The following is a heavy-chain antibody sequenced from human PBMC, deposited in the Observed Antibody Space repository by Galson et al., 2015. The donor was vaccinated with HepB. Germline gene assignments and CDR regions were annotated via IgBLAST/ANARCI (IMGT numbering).Heavy chain of an antibody. CDR2: ISSSSSYI. V-gene: IGHV3-21*01. J-gene: IGHJ6*03. Sequence: SLRLSCAASGFTFSNYSMNWVRQAPGKGLEWVSSISSSSSYIYYADSVKGRFTISRDNAKNSLYLQMNSLRAEDTAVYYCCMTTVSSQRYYYYYYMDVRGKGTTVTVSS. CDR1: GFTFSNYS. D-gene: IGHD4-17*01. CDR3: CMTTVSSQRYYYYYYMDV.